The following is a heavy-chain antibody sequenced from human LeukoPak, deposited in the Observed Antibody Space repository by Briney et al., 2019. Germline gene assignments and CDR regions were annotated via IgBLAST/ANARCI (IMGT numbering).Heavy chain of an antibody. D-gene: IGHD5-18*01. CDR2: IYYRKNT. J-gene: IGHJ4*02. Sequence: ETLSLTCTVSGGSISSSSAYWGWIRQPPGKGLEWIGSIYYRKNTYYNPSLKSRVTISADTSKNQFSLTLGSVSATDTAVYYCASPRGFSYGYFDYWGQGTLVTVSS. CDR1: GGSISSSSAY. V-gene: IGHV4-39*01. CDR3: ASPRGFSYGYFDY.